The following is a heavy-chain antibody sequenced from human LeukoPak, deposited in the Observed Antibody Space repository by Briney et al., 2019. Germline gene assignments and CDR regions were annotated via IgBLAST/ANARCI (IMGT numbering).Heavy chain of an antibody. CDR1: GFTLSSYA. V-gene: IGHV3-23*01. J-gene: IGHJ4*02. CDR3: AKVRDYYVGSSSWPFDY. Sequence: PGGSLRLSCAAAGFTLSSYAMSWVSQPPGEGLEWVSAISGSGGSTYYADSVKGRFTISRDNSKNTLYLQMNSLRAEDTAVYYCAKVRDYYVGSSSWPFDYWGQGTLVTVFS. CDR2: ISGSGGST. D-gene: IGHD6-13*01.